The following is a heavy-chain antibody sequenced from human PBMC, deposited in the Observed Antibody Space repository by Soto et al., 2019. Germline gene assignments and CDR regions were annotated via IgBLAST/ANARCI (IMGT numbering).Heavy chain of an antibody. Sequence: EVQLVESGGGLVQPGGSLRLSCAASGFTFSNYYMDWVRQAPGKGLEWVGRSKNKADSYITEYAASVKGRFSISRDASKNSLYLQMNSLKTEDTAVYYCTVCGFGNDFGAAWGQGILVTVSS. CDR2: SKNKADSYIT. J-gene: IGHJ4*02. CDR1: GFTFSNYY. D-gene: IGHD3-16*01. CDR3: TVCGFGNDFGAA. V-gene: IGHV3-72*01.